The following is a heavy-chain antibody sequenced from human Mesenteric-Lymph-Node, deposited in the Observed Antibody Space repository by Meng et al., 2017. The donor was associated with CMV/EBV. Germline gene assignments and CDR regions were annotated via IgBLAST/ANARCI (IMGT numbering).Heavy chain of an antibody. CDR3: ASGYSGYDSLDY. Sequence: CQASGYHFTSYDINWVRQATGQGLEWMGWMNPNSGNTGYAQKFQGRVTMTRNTSISTAYMELSSLRSEDTAVYYCASGYSGYDSLDYWGQGTLVTVSS. D-gene: IGHD5-12*01. CDR2: MNPNSGNT. V-gene: IGHV1-8*01. J-gene: IGHJ4*02. CDR1: GYHFTSYD.